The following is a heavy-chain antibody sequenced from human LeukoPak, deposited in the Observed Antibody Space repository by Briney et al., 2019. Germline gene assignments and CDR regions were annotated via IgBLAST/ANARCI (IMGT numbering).Heavy chain of an antibody. V-gene: IGHV3-7*01. CDR3: ARDRNLADAFDI. Sequence: QSGGSLRLSCAASGFTFSSYSMNWVRQAPGKGLEWVANIKQDGSEKFYVDSVRGRFTISRDNAKDSLYLQMNSLRAEDTAVYYCARDRNLADAFDIWGQGTMVTVSS. CDR2: IKQDGSEK. CDR1: GFTFSSYS. J-gene: IGHJ3*02.